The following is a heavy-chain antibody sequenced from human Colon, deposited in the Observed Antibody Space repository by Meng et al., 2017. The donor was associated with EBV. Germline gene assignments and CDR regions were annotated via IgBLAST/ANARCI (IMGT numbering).Heavy chain of an antibody. CDR2: INHVRST. CDR3: ASSDCSCGTCFLDC. V-gene: IGHV4-34*01. D-gene: IGHD2-15*01. J-gene: IGHJ4*02. Sequence: VQVSPWGVGLLKPSETPSLTCTVYGWSFSDSYCTWIRQPPGKGLEWIGEINHVRSTTYNPTLKSRATISVDTSKNQFSLKLSSVTAADAAVYYCASSDCSCGTCFLDCWGQGTLVTVSS. CDR1: GWSFSDSY.